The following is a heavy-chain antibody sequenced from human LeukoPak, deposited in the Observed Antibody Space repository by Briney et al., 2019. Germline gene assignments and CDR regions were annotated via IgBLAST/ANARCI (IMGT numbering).Heavy chain of an antibody. CDR3: AKAYTAVAGTVDY. CDR2: IRYDGSNK. J-gene: IGHJ4*02. D-gene: IGHD6-19*01. CDR1: VFTFSSYG. Sequence: GGSLRLSCAASVFTFSSYGMHWVRQAPGKGLEWVAFIRYDGSNKYYADSVKGRFTISRDNSKNTLYLQMNSLRAEDTAVYYCAKAYTAVAGTVDYWGQGTLVTVSS. V-gene: IGHV3-30*02.